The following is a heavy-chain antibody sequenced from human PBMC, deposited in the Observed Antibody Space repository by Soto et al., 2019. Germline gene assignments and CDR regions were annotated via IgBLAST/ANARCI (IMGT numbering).Heavy chain of an antibody. D-gene: IGHD4-4*01. CDR3: ASDKEIDYSNDYGMDV. V-gene: IGHV3-48*02. Sequence: PGGSLRLSCAASGFSFRSYSMSWVRQAPGKGLEWISYITGISNTIYYADSVKGRFTISRENAKNSLYLQMNSLRDEDTAVYFCASDKEIDYSNDYGMDVWGQGTTVTVSS. CDR1: GFSFRSYS. CDR2: ITGISNTI. J-gene: IGHJ6*02.